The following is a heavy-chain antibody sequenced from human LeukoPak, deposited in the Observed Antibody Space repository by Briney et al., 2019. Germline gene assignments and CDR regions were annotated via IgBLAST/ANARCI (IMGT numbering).Heavy chain of an antibody. CDR3: AIAFIAARPGIDAFDI. J-gene: IGHJ3*02. D-gene: IGHD6-6*01. CDR2: YHPEDGET. Sequence: ASVKVACKVSGYTLPELSMHWVRQAPGKGLEWMGGYHPEDGETIYAQQFQGRVTMTEDTSTDTAYMELSSLRSEDTVVYYCAIAFIAARPGIDAFDIWGQGTMVTVSS. V-gene: IGHV1-24*01. CDR1: GYTLPELS.